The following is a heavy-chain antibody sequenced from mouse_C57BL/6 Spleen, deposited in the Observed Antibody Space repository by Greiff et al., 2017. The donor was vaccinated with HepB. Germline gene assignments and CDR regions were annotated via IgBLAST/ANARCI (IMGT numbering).Heavy chain of an antibody. V-gene: IGHV1-76*01. J-gene: IGHJ4*01. D-gene: IGHD1-1*01. Sequence: QVQLKQSGAELVRPGASVKLSCKASGYTFTDYYINWVKQRPGQGLEWIARIYPGSGNTYYNEKFKGKATLTAEKSSSTAYMQLSSLTSEDSAVYFCARSPGSNYAMDYWGQGTSVTVSS. CDR2: IYPGSGNT. CDR1: GYTFTDYY. CDR3: ARSPGSNYAMDY.